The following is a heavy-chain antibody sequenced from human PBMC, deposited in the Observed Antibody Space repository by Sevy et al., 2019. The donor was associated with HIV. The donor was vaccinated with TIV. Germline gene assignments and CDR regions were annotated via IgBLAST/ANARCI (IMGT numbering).Heavy chain of an antibody. V-gene: IGHV3-74*01. J-gene: IGHJ4*02. CDR3: AVISGEFDY. CDR1: GFTFSRYW. Sequence: GGSLRLSCVASGFTFSRYWMHWVRQAPGKGLVWVSRISSDGSNTTYAHSVKGRFTISRDNAKNTVYLQMNSLRAEDTAVYYCAVISGEFDYWGQGTLVTVSS. D-gene: IGHD3-10*01. CDR2: ISSDGSNT.